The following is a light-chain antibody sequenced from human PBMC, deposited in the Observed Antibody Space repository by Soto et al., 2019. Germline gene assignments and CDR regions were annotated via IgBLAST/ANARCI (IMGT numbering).Light chain of an antibody. CDR3: QQYDRSPRT. CDR2: GAF. V-gene: IGKV3-20*01. Sequence: ELEKPLDNRSFSPGESAPPFGRPSQPMYSNYLAWYQQKPGQAPRLLISGAFTRATGIPARFSGSGSGTDVTLTISSLELEDCAGYYCQQYDRSPRTSGQGTKVE. CDR1: QPMYSNY. J-gene: IGKJ1*01.